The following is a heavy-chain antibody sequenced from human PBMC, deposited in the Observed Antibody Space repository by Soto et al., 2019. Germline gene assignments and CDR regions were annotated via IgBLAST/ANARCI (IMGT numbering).Heavy chain of an antibody. CDR2: TYYRSKWYN. J-gene: IGHJ6*02. D-gene: IGHD6-19*01. CDR3: ARAVAVQPYYHYYGMDV. V-gene: IGHV6-1*01. Sequence: SQTLSLTCAISGDSVSSNSAAWNWIRQSPSRGLEWLGRTYYRSKWYNDYAVSVKSRITINPDTSKNQFPLQLNSVTPEDTAVYYCARAVAVQPYYHYYGMDVWGQGTTVTVSS. CDR1: GDSVSSNSAA.